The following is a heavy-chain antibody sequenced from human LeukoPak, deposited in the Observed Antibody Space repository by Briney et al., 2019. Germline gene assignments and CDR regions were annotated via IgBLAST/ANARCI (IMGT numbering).Heavy chain of an antibody. D-gene: IGHD3-16*01. V-gene: IGHV4-39*01. CDR3: ATYYDYVWGSPIDY. CDR2: IYYSGST. Sequence: KPSETLSLTCTVSGGSISSSSYYGGWIRQPPGKGLEWIGSIYYSGSTYYNPSLKSRVTISVDTSKNQFSLKLSSVTAADTAVYYCATYYDYVWGSPIDYWGQGTLVTVSS. J-gene: IGHJ4*02. CDR1: GGSISSSSYY.